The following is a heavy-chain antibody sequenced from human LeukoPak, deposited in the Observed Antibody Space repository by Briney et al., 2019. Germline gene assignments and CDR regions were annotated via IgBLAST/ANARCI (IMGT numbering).Heavy chain of an antibody. D-gene: IGHD3-10*01. CDR2: ISGSGGST. Sequence: PGGSLRLTCAASGFTFSSYAMSWVRQAPGKGLEWVSAISGSGGSTYYADSVKGRFTISRDNSKNTLYLQMNSLRAEDTAVYYCAKDGEYYGSGSYSDYWGRGTLVTVSS. CDR3: AKDGEYYGSGSYSDY. CDR1: GFTFSSYA. J-gene: IGHJ4*02. V-gene: IGHV3-23*01.